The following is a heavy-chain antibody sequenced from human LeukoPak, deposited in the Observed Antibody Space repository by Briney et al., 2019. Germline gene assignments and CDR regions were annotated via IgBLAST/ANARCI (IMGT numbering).Heavy chain of an antibody. J-gene: IGHJ4*02. CDR1: GFTFTTYW. V-gene: IGHV3-7*01. CDR2: IKQDGTEK. D-gene: IGHD2-15*01. CDR3: ARDPSDIVVVVAATPSGGY. Sequence: GGSLRLSCAASGFTFTTYWMSWVRQAPGKGLEWVANIKQDGTEKYYVDSVKGRFTISRDNAKNSLYLQMNSLRAEDTAVYYCARDPSDIVVVVAATPSGGYWGQGTLVTVSS.